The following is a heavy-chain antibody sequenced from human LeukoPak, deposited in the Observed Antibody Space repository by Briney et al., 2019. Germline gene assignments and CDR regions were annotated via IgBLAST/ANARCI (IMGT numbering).Heavy chain of an antibody. CDR1: GFTFSSYE. J-gene: IGHJ4*02. V-gene: IGHV3-48*03. CDR3: ARSGYDLVFDY. D-gene: IGHD5-12*01. Sequence: PGGSLTLPCAASGFTFSSYEMNWVRQATGKGLEWVSYVNRSGSTIYYADSVKGRFTISRDNAKNSLYLQMSSLRAEDMAVYYCARSGYDLVFDYWGEGTLVTVPS. CDR2: VNRSGSTI.